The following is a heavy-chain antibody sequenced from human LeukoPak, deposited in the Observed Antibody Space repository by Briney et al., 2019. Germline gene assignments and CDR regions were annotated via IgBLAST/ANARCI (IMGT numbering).Heavy chain of an antibody. J-gene: IGHJ4*02. CDR2: INPSGSST. D-gene: IGHD2-15*01. V-gene: IGHV1-46*01. CDR1: GYTFTSYY. CDR3: ATLWGYCSGGSCYHDY. Sequence: ASVKVSCKASGYTFTSYYMHWVRQAPGQGLEWMGIINPSGSSTSYAQKFQGRVTMTRDTSTSTVYMELSSLRSEDTAVYYCATLWGYCSGGSCYHDYWGQGTLVTVSS.